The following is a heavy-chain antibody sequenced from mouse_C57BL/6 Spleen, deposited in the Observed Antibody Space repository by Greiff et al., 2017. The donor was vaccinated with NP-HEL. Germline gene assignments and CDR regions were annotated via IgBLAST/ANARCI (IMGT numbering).Heavy chain of an antibody. CDR3: ARRGNYYGNYDYYAMDY. V-gene: IGHV5-17*01. J-gene: IGHJ4*01. Sequence: EVKVVESGGGLVKPGGSLKLSCAASGFTFSDYGMHWVRQAPEKGLEWVAYISSGSSTIYYADTVKGRFTISRDNAKNTLFLQMTSLRSEDTAMYYCARRGNYYGNYDYYAMDYWGQGTSVTVSS. CDR1: GFTFSDYG. D-gene: IGHD2-1*01. CDR2: ISSGSSTI.